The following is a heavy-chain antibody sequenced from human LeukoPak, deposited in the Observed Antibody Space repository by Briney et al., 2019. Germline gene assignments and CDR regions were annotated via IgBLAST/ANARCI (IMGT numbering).Heavy chain of an antibody. Sequence: PGGSLRLSCAASGFTFSSYWMSWVRQAPGKGLEWVANIKQDGSEKYYVDSVKGRLTISRDNAKNSLYLQMNSLRAEDTAVYYCASYVTPAAIGYYYYGMDVWGQGTTVTVSS. D-gene: IGHD2-2*01. CDR2: IKQDGSEK. J-gene: IGHJ6*02. CDR3: ASYVTPAAIGYYYYGMDV. CDR1: GFTFSSYW. V-gene: IGHV3-7*01.